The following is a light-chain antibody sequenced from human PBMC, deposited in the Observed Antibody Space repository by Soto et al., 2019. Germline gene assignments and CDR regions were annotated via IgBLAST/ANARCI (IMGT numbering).Light chain of an antibody. CDR2: SAS. Sequence: DIQMTQSPSSLSASVGDRVTITCRASQSISSYLNWYQQKPGKAPKLLIYSASNLQGGVPSRFSGSGTGTDFTLTISSLEPEDFATYYCQQSFFTLITFGQGTRLEIK. CDR1: QSISSY. CDR3: QQSFFTLIT. V-gene: IGKV1-39*01. J-gene: IGKJ5*01.